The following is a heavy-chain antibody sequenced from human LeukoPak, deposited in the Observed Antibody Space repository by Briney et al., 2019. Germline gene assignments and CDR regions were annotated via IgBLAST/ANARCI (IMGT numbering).Heavy chain of an antibody. CDR2: IYYSGST. D-gene: IGHD3-3*01. J-gene: IGHJ4*02. Sequence: PSETLSLTCTVSGGSVSSGSYYWRWIRQPPGKGLEWIGYIYYSGSTNYNPSLKSRVTISVDTSKNQFSLKLSSVTAADTAVYYCALRSDYGDYWGQGTLVTVSS. CDR1: GGSVSSGSYY. V-gene: IGHV4-61*01. CDR3: ALRSDYGDY.